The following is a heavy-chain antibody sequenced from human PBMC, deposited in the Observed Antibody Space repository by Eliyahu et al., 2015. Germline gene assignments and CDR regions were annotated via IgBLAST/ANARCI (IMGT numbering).Heavy chain of an antibody. CDR3: AKGSYCTGGVCRPSLPDEGLDAFDI. D-gene: IGHD2-8*02. CDR1: GFTFSXYG. Sequence: QVQLVESGGGVAQPGRSLRLSCAAXGFTFSXYGXPWVXXXXGKGLGWVAVISYDGSNKYYADSVKGRFTISRDNSKNTLYLQMNSLRAEDTAVYYCAKGSYCTGGVCRPSLPDEGLDAFDIWGQGTMVTVSS. CDR2: ISYDGSNK. J-gene: IGHJ3*02. V-gene: IGHV3-30*18.